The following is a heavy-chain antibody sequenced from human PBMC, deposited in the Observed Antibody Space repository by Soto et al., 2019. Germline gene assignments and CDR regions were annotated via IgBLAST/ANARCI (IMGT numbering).Heavy chain of an antibody. CDR3: ARLMGVVTVDY. J-gene: IGHJ4*02. D-gene: IGHD2-21*02. CDR2: IYYAGSP. V-gene: IGHV4-39*02. CDR1: GGSISSTGHY. Sequence: QLQLQESGPGLVKPSETLSLTCSVSGGSISSTGHYWGWIRQPPGKGLEWIGNIYYAGSPYYNPSPKSRVTISVDKSKNHFSLALTSVTAADTAVYYCARLMGVVTVDYWGQGALVTVSS.